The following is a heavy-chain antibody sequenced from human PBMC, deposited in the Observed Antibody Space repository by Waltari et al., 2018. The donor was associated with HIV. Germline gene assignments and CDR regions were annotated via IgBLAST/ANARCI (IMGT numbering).Heavy chain of an antibody. D-gene: IGHD2-2*01. V-gene: IGHV4-34*01. CDR2: INHSGST. CDR1: GGSFSGSY. CDR3: ARARLVSRGRYCSTTSCLPHYYYYYGMDV. J-gene: IGHJ6*02. Sequence: QVQLRQWGAGLLKPSETLSLTCAVYGGSFSGSYWSWIRQPPGKGLEGIGEINHSGSTNHNPSLKSRVTISVDTSKNQFSLKLTSVTAADTAVFYCARARLVSRGRYCSTTSCLPHYYYYYGMDVWGQGTTVTVSS.